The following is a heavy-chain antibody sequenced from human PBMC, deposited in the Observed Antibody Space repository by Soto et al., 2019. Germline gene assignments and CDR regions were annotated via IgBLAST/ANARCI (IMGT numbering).Heavy chain of an antibody. V-gene: IGHV3-7*03. CDR2: IKQDGSEK. CDR3: ARKGRMYYDFWSGSQVGGMDV. CDR1: GFTFSSYW. D-gene: IGHD3-3*01. Sequence: GGSLRLSCAASGFTFSSYWMSWVRQAPGKGLEWVANIKQDGSEKYYVDSVKGRFTISRDNAKNSLYLQMNSLRAEDTAVYYCARKGRMYYDFWSGSQVGGMDVWGQGTTVTVSS. J-gene: IGHJ6*02.